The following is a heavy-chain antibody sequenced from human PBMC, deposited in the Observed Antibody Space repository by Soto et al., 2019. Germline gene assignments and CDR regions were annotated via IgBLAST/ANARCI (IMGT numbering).Heavy chain of an antibody. D-gene: IGHD4-17*01. CDR3: ATPLRQNDDY. CDR2: FFYSGST. Sequence: PSETLSLTCTVSGGSISSSSYHWGWIRQPPGKGLVWFWIFFYSGSTYYNPSLKSRVTISVDTSKNQFSLKLSFLTAADTAVYYCATPLRQNDDYWGQGTLVTVSS. CDR1: GGSISSSSYH. V-gene: IGHV4-39*01. J-gene: IGHJ4*02.